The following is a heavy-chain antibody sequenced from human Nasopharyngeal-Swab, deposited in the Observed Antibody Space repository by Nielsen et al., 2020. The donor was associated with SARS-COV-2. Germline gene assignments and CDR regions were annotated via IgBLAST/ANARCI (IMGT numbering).Heavy chain of an antibody. V-gene: IGHV1-69*06. Sequence: SVKVSCRASGGTYSIYVFSWVRQPRGHGMEGMGVIIPICGTANYAQKFQGRVTITADKSTCTAYMDLSSLRSEDTAVYYCARALWVCYDILTGYYGEAYYYYYMDVWGKGTTVTVSS. CDR3: ARALWVCYDILTGYYGEAYYYYYMDV. J-gene: IGHJ6*03. CDR2: IIPICGTA. D-gene: IGHD3-9*01. CDR1: GGTYSIYV.